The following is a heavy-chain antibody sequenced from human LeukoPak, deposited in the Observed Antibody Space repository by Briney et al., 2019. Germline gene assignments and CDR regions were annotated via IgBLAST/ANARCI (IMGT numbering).Heavy chain of an antibody. CDR1: GYTFTSYG. Sequence: ASVRVSCKVCGYTFTSYGISCVRQAPGQGVEWMGWISAYNGNTNYAQKLQGRVTMTTETSTSTAYMELRSLRSDDPAVYYCARSPGGAAAAYYFAYWGQRTLVTVSS. J-gene: IGHJ4*02. V-gene: IGHV1-18*01. D-gene: IGHD6-13*01. CDR3: ARSPGGAAAAYYFAY. CDR2: ISAYNGNT.